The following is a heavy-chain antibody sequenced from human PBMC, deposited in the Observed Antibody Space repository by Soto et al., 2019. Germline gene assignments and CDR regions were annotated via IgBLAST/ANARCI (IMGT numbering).Heavy chain of an antibody. CDR1: GFTFSSYG. CDR3: ARYGEVSGWKFDY. V-gene: IGHV3-33*01. CDR2: IWYDGSNK. Sequence: QVQLVESGGGVVQPGRSLRLSCAASGFTFSSYGMHWVRQAPGKGLEWVAVIWYDGSNKYYADSVKGRFTISRDNSKNTLYLQMNSLRAEATAVYYCARYGEVSGWKFDYWGQGTLVTVSS. D-gene: IGHD6-19*01. J-gene: IGHJ4*02.